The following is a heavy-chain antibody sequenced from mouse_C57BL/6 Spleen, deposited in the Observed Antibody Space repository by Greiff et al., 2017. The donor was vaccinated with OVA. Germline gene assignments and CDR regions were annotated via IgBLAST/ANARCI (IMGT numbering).Heavy chain of an antibody. CDR3: TRRDGNFPFDY. CDR2: IDPETGGT. CDR1: GYTFTDYE. V-gene: IGHV1-15*01. Sequence: QVQLQQSGAELVRPGASVTLSCKASGYTFTDYEMHWVKQTPVHGLEWIGAIDPETGGTAYNQKFKGKAILTADKSSSTAYMELRSLTSEDSAVYYCTRRDGNFPFDYWGQGTTLTVSS. J-gene: IGHJ2*01. D-gene: IGHD2-1*01.